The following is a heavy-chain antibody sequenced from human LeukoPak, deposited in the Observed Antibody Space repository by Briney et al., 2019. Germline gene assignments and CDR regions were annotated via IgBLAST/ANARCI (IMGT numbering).Heavy chain of an antibody. D-gene: IGHD6-13*01. CDR3: AKDRIDIGITAARPDFDY. V-gene: IGHV3-23*01. J-gene: IGHJ4*02. CDR2: ISGSGGRT. Sequence: GGSLRLSCAASDFTFNTYAMSWVRQAPGKGLEWVSGISGSGGRTYYADSVKGRFTISRDNSKNTLYLQMNSLRAEDTAVYYCAKDRIDIGITAARPDFDYWGQGTLVTVSS. CDR1: DFTFNTYA.